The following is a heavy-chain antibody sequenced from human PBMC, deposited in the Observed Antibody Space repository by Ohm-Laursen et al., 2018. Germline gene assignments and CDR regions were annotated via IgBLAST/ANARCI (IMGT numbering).Heavy chain of an antibody. D-gene: IGHD4-17*01. CDR2: INHSGST. CDR3: ARGDGDYPDY. CDR1: GGSFSGYY. V-gene: IGHV4-34*01. J-gene: IGHJ4*02. Sequence: TLSLTWAVYGGSFSGYYWSWIRQPPGKGLEWIGEINHSGSTNYNPSLKSRVTISVDTSKNQFSLKLSSVTAADTAVYYCARGDGDYPDYWGQGTLVTVSS.